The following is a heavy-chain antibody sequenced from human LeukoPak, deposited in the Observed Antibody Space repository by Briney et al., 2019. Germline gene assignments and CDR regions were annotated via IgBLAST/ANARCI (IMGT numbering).Heavy chain of an antibody. Sequence: PGGSLRLSCAASGFTFSSYSMNWVRQAPGKGLEWVAVISYDGSNKYYADSVKGRFTISRDNSKNTLYLQMNSLRAEDTAVYYCARGGSSWYFLTDYWGQGTLVTVSS. J-gene: IGHJ4*02. CDR1: GFTFSSYS. V-gene: IGHV3-30*03. CDR2: ISYDGSNK. CDR3: ARGGSSWYFLTDY. D-gene: IGHD6-13*01.